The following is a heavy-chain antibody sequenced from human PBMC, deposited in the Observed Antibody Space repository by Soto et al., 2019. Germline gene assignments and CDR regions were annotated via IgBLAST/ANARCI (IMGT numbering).Heavy chain of an antibody. J-gene: IGHJ4*02. Sequence: GGSLRLSRAASGFTFSSYAMSWVRQAPGKGLEWVSAISGSGGSTYYADSVKGRFTISRDNSKNTLYLQMNSLRAEDTAVYYCAKDLHTVVVTAIQTDYWGQGTLVTVSS. D-gene: IGHD2-21*02. CDR1: GFTFSSYA. CDR3: AKDLHTVVVTAIQTDY. CDR2: ISGSGGST. V-gene: IGHV3-23*01.